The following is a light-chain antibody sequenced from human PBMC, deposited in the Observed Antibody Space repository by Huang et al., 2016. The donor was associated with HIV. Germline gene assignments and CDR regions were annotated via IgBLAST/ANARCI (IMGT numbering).Light chain of an antibody. J-gene: IGKJ1*01. Sequence: DIIMTQSPDSLAVSLGERATLHCRSSQSVHSRSTSQDFMAWYQQKPGHPPRLLLFWASTREAGVPDRFSGSGSGTHFTLTIASLEAEDAAIYYCQQYYSSPQTFGQGTRVEVK. CDR1: QSVHSRSTSQDF. CDR3: QQYYSSPQT. V-gene: IGKV4-1*01. CDR2: WAS.